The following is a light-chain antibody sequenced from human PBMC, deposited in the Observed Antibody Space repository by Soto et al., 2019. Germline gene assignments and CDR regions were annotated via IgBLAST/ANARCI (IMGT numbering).Light chain of an antibody. J-gene: IGKJ1*01. CDR3: QQYENWPRT. V-gene: IGKV3-15*01. CDR2: GAS. Sequence: EIVMTQSPATLSVSPGEGATLSCRASHSVSSNLAWYQQTPGQAPRLLIYGASTRATGIPARFSGSGSGTEFTLTISSLQSEDFALYYCQQYENWPRTFGQGTKVEIK. CDR1: HSVSSN.